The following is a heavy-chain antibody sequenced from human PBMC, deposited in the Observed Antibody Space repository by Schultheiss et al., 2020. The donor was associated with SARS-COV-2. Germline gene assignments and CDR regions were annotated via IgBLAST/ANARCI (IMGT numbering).Heavy chain of an antibody. Sequence: SETLSLTCAVYGGPFNNYYWTWIRQPPTKVVEWIGEIKDSGRTTNYNPSLKSRVTISVDTSKNQFSLRLTSVTAADTAVYYCARGGSSNQPLQYYYYMDVWGKGTPVTVSS. CDR1: GGPFNNYY. CDR3: ARGGSSNQPLQYYYYMDV. V-gene: IGHV4-34*01. CDR2: IKDSGRTT. D-gene: IGHD4-11*01. J-gene: IGHJ6*03.